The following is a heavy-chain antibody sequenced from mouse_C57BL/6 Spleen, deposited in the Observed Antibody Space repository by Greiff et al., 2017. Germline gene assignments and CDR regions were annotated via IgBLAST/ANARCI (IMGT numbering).Heavy chain of an antibody. CDR2: IYPGDGDT. D-gene: IGHD1-1*01. Sequence: VKLMESGAELVKPGASVKISCKASGYAFSSYWMNWVKQRPGKGLEWIGQIYPGDGDTNYNGKFKGKATLTADKSSSTAYMQLSSLTSEDSAVYFCAREVYYYGSSWPYAMDYWGQGTSVTVSS. CDR1: GYAFSSYW. CDR3: AREVYYYGSSWPYAMDY. V-gene: IGHV1-80*01. J-gene: IGHJ4*01.